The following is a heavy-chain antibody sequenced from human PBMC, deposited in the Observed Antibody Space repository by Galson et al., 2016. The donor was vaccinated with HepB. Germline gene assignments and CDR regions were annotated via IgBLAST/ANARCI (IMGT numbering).Heavy chain of an antibody. Sequence: SLRLSCAASGFTFENYAMNWVRQAPGKGLEWVSGISWNSGSIGYADSVRGRFTISRDNARDSVFLQMTSLRVEDTARYYCARDALGTWDLTTWGQGTLVSVSS. D-gene: IGHD1-26*01. J-gene: IGHJ1*01. V-gene: IGHV3-9*01. CDR3: ARDALGTWDLTT. CDR2: ISWNSGSI. CDR1: GFTFENYA.